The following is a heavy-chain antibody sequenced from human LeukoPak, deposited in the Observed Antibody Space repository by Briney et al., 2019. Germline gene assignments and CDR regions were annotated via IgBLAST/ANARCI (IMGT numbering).Heavy chain of an antibody. D-gene: IGHD5-18*01. CDR1: GGSISSSSYY. CDR2: IYYSGST. Sequence: PSETLSLTCTVSGGSISSSSYYWGWIRQPPGKGLEWIGSIYYSGSTYYNPSLKSRVTISVDTSKNQFSLKLSSVTAADTAVYYCARVLWGSYGHSGYYYYYMDVWGKGTTVTVSS. CDR3: ARVLWGSYGHSGYYYYYMDV. J-gene: IGHJ6*03. V-gene: IGHV4-39*07.